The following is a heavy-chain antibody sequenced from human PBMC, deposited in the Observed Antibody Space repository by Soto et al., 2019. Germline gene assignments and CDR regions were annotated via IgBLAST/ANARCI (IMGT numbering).Heavy chain of an antibody. D-gene: IGHD4-17*01. V-gene: IGHV3-30-3*01. CDR1: GFTFSSYA. CDR2: ISYDGSNK. CDR3: ARGIYYGDYHNWFDP. Sequence: QVQLVESGGGVVQPGRSLRLSCAASGFTFSSYAMHWVRQAPGKGLEWVAVISYDGSNKYYADSVKGRFTISRDNSKNPLYLQMNSLRAEDTAVYYCARGIYYGDYHNWFDPWGQGTLVTVSS. J-gene: IGHJ5*02.